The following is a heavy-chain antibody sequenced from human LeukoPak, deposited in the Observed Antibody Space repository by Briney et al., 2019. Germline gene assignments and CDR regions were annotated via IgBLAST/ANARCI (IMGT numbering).Heavy chain of an antibody. J-gene: IGHJ4*02. CDR3: ARDSRRGYDSSGYNFDY. CDR1: GFTVSSNY. D-gene: IGHD3-22*01. V-gene: IGHV3-66*01. Sequence: GGSLRLSCAASGFTVSSNYMNWVRQAPGKGLEWVAVIYNGGSTHYADSVKGRVTISRDNSKNTLYLQMKSLRAEDTAVYYCARDSRRGYDSSGYNFDYWGEGTLVTVSS. CDR2: IYNGGST.